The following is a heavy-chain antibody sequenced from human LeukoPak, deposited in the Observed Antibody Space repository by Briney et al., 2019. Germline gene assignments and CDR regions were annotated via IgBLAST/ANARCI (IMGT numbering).Heavy chain of an antibody. D-gene: IGHD1-26*01. CDR3: ARVRGGSGRSYAADAFDI. V-gene: IGHV3-48*03. Sequence: QAGGSLRLSCAASGFTFSSYEMNWVRQAPGKGLEWVSYISSSGSTIYYADSVKGRFTISRDNAKNSLYLQMNSLRADDTAVFYCARVRGGSGRSYAADAFDIWGQGTMVTVSS. CDR2: ISSSGSTI. J-gene: IGHJ3*02. CDR1: GFTFSSYE.